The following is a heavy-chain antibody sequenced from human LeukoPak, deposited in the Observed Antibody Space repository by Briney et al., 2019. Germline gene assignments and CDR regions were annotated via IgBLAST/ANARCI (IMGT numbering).Heavy chain of an antibody. CDR1: GGSISSYY. D-gene: IGHD6-6*01. Sequence: PSETLSLTCTVSGGSISSYYWSWIRQPAGKGLEWIGRIYTSGSTNYNPSLKSRVTMSVDTSKNQFSLKLSSVTAADTAVYYCARGGSSSSSFPYYYYYGMDVWGQGTTVTVSS. J-gene: IGHJ6*02. V-gene: IGHV4-4*07. CDR3: ARGGSSSSSFPYYYYYGMDV. CDR2: IYTSGST.